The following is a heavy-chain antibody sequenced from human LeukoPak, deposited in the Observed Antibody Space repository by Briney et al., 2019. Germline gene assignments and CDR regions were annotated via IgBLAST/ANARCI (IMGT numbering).Heavy chain of an antibody. J-gene: IGHJ4*02. Sequence: ASVKVSCKASGYTFTSYGISWVRQAPGQGLEWMGWISAYNGNTNYAQTLQGRVTMTTDTSTSTAYMELRSLRSDDTAVYYCARDHPPAVAGDYWGQGTLVTVSS. CDR3: ARDHPPAVAGDY. D-gene: IGHD6-19*01. V-gene: IGHV1-18*01. CDR1: GYTFTSYG. CDR2: ISAYNGNT.